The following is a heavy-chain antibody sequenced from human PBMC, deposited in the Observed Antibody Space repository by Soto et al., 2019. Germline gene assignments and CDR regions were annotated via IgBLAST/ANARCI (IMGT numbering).Heavy chain of an antibody. CDR3: SRNDSVTMMFEN. V-gene: IGHV3-74*01. Sequence: EVQLVESGGDLVQPGGSLRLSCATSGFTFSDYWMHWVRQAPGKGLVWVSQIKGDGSNIKYADSVKGRFTISRDNAKSTLYLQINSLRDEDTGVYFWSRNDSVTMMFENWGQVHLVTVSS. CDR1: GFTFSDYW. D-gene: IGHD3-16*01. CDR2: IKGDGSNI. J-gene: IGHJ4*02.